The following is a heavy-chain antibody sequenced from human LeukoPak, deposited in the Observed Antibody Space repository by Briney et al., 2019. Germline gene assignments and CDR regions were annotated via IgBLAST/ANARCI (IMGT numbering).Heavy chain of an antibody. V-gene: IGHV1-69*05. CDR1: GGTFSSYA. D-gene: IGHD2/OR15-2a*01. CDR2: IIPIFGTA. Sequence: ASVKVSCKASGGTFSSYAISWVRQAPGQGLEWMGGIIPIFGTANYAQKFQGRVTMTTDTSTSTAYMELRSLRSDDTAVYYCVREVYGSFDYWGQGTLVTVSS. CDR3: VREVYGSFDY. J-gene: IGHJ4*02.